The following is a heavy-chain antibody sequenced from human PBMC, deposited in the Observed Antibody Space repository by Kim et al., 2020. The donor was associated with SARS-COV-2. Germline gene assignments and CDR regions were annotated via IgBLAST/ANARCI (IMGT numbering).Heavy chain of an antibody. Sequence: GGSLRLSCAASGFTFSSYGMHWVRQAPGKGLEWVACISKDGSYTHHVDSVKGRFTISRDNSKNMLFLQMNSLRGEDTAVYYCAKEIHVATAMWGQGTLVTVSS. CDR3: AKEIHVATAM. CDR2: ISKDGSYT. J-gene: IGHJ4*02. V-gene: IGHV3-30*18. CDR1: GFTFSSYG. D-gene: IGHD5-18*01.